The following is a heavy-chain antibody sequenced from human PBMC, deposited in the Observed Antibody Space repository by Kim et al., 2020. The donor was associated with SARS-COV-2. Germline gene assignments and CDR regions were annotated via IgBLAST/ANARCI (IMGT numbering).Heavy chain of an antibody. CDR3: ARYYYYGSGSYYDY. D-gene: IGHD3-10*01. V-gene: IGHV4-39*01. J-gene: IGHJ4*02. Sequence: NPPLKSRVTISVDTSKNQFSLKLSSVTAADTAVYYCARYYYYGSGSYYDYWGQGTLVTVSS.